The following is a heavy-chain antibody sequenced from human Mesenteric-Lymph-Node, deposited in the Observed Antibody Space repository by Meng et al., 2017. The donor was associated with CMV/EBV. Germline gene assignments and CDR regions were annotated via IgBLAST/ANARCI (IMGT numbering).Heavy chain of an antibody. J-gene: IGHJ6*02. CDR3: VKASGGDYYYHYGMDV. V-gene: IGHV1-2*06. CDR1: GYTFTDYF. CDR2: INVNSGNI. Sequence: ASVKVSCKASGYTFTDYFMHWVRQAPGQGLEWMGRINVNSGNINSIQKFQGRVTMTRDTSSSTAYMELSRLTYDDTAVYYCVKASGGDYYYHYGMDVWGQGTTVTVSS. D-gene: IGHD4-17*01.